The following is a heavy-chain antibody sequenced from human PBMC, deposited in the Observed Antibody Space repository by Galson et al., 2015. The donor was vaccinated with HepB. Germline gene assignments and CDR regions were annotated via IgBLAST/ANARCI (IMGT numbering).Heavy chain of an antibody. V-gene: IGHV3-23*01. CDR1: GSSFSSYA. Sequence: SLRLSCAASGSSFSSYAMSWVRQAPGQGLEWVSSISGNGGRTHYAASVKGRFTISRANSKNTLSLQMNSLRAEDTAIYYCTKVAYTSGWGPFDYWGQGTLVTVSS. J-gene: IGHJ4*02. CDR2: ISGNGGRT. D-gene: IGHD6-19*01. CDR3: TKVAYTSGWGPFDY.